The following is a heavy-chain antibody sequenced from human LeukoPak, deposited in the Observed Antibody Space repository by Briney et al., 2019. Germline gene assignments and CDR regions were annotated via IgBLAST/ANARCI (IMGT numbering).Heavy chain of an antibody. CDR2: MNPNSGNT. D-gene: IGHD3-10*01. V-gene: IGHV1-8*01. J-gene: IGHJ5*02. CDR1: GYTFTSYD. Sequence: ASVKVSCKASGYTFTSYDINWVRQATGQGLEWMRWMNPNSGNTGYAQKFQGRVTMTRNTSISTAYMELSSLRSEDTAVYYCARARTMVRGVTNWFDPWGQGTLVTVSS. CDR3: ARARTMVRGVTNWFDP.